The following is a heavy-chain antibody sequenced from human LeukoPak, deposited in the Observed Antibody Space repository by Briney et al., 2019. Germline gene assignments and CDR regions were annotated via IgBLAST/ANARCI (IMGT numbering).Heavy chain of an antibody. J-gene: IGHJ4*02. V-gene: IGHV3-21*01. Sequence: GGSLRLSCVVSGFPLSTHSINWVRQAPGKGLEWVSSISSKSRYIYYADSVKGRFTISRDNAKNSLSLRMNSLRAEDTAVYYCARCSGSSTDHSVDYWGQGTLGTVSS. D-gene: IGHD2-15*01. CDR2: ISSKSRYI. CDR1: GFPLSTHS. CDR3: ARCSGSSTDHSVDY.